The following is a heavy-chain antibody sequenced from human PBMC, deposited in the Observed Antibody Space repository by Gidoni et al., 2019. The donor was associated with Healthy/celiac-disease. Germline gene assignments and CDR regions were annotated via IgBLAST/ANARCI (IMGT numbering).Heavy chain of an antibody. Sequence: EVQLVESGGGLVQPGGSLRLSCAASGFTFSSYWMSWVRQAPGKGLEWVANIKQDGSEKYYVDSVKGRFTISRDNAKNSLYLQMNSLRAEDTAVYYCARDREKYSSSYEFDYWGQGTLVTVSS. D-gene: IGHD6-6*01. CDR1: GFTFSSYW. CDR2: IKQDGSEK. V-gene: IGHV3-7*01. J-gene: IGHJ4*02. CDR3: ARDREKYSSSYEFDY.